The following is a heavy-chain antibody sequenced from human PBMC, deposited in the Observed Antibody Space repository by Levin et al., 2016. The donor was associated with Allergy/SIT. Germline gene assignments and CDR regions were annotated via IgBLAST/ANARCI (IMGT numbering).Heavy chain of an antibody. CDR1: GYSFSSYW. CDR3: ARQGEGTDGGWFDS. D-gene: IGHD3-10*01. CDR2: IYPGDSDT. J-gene: IGHJ5*01. Sequence: GGSLRLSCKGSGYSFSSYWVGWVRQMPGKGLEWMGIIYPGDSDTRYSPSFQGQVTISADKSISTAYLQWSSLKTSDTAMYYCARQGEGTDGGWFDSWGQGTLVTVSS. V-gene: IGHV5-51*01.